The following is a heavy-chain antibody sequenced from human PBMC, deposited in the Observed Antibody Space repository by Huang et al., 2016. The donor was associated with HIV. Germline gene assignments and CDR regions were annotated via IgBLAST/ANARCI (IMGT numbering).Heavy chain of an antibody. Sequence: QLQLQESGPGLVKPSETLSLTCTVSGGSISSSSYYWGWIRQSPGQGLEWIGSMYDIGNGYYKPSLKSRVTMSVDRSSNQFSLKMHSVTAADTAVYYCASRTTVTTTSNYHYFYMDVWGKGTTVIVSS. CDR3: ASRTTVTTTSNYHYFYMDV. CDR1: GGSISSSSYY. D-gene: IGHD4-17*01. J-gene: IGHJ6*03. CDR2: MYDIGNG. V-gene: IGHV4-39*01.